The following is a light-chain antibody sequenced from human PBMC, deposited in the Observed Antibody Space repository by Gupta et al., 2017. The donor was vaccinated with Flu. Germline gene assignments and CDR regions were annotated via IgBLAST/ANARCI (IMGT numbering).Light chain of an antibody. CDR3: SSYAGTYTPVV. V-gene: IGLV2-14*01. CDR1: TNDVGRYNY. J-gene: IGLJ2*01. Sequence: QYALTQPVSVSGSPGQSITISCTGTTNDVGRYNYVSWYQQNPGKAPKLIIYEVTNRPSGVSYRFSASKSGNTASLTISGLQGEDEADYYCSSYAGTYTPVVFGGGTKLTVL. CDR2: EVT.